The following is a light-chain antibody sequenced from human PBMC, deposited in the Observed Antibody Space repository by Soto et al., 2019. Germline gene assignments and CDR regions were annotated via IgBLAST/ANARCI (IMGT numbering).Light chain of an antibody. V-gene: IGLV7-46*01. CDR3: LLSYGGARRV. CDR1: TGAVTSDHS. CDR2: DTS. Sequence: QAVVTQEPSLIVSPGGTVTLTCGSSTGAVTSDHSPYWFQLKPGQAPRTLIYDTSNKQSWTPARFSGSLLGGQAALTLSGAQPEDEAEYYCLLSYGGARRVFGGGTKVTVL. J-gene: IGLJ3*02.